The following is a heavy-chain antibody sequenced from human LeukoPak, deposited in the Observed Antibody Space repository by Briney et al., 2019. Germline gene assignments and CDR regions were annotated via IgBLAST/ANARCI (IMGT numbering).Heavy chain of an antibody. V-gene: IGHV3-30-3*01. D-gene: IGHD4-17*01. J-gene: IGHJ6*02. CDR2: ISYDGSNK. CDR3: ARSGDYSSRYGMDV. Sequence: GGSLRLSCAASGFTFSSYAMHWVRQAPGKGLEWVAVISYDGSNKYYADSVKGRFTISRDNSKNTLYLQMNSLRAEDTAVYYCARSGDYSSRYGMDVWGQGTTVTVSS. CDR1: GFTFSSYA.